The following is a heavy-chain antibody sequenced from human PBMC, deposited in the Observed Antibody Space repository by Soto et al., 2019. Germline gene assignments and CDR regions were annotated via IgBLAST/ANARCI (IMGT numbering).Heavy chain of an antibody. CDR3: AKDPSRAAAYYFDY. J-gene: IGHJ4*01. CDR2: IAADGVDK. V-gene: IGHV3-30*18. CDR1: GFTFSSYA. Sequence: PGGSLRLSCAVSGFTFSSYAMHWVRQAPGKGLEWVAVIAADGVDKHYADSVKGRFTISRDNPKNTLSLQMNSLRAEDTAVYYCAKDPSRAAAYYFDYWGHGTLVTVSS. D-gene: IGHD6-13*01.